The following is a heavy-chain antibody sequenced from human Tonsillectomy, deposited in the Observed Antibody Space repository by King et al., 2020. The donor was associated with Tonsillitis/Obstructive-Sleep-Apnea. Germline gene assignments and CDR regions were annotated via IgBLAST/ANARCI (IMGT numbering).Heavy chain of an antibody. CDR1: GFTFSSYA. CDR2: ISGNGGST. Sequence: VQLVESGGGLVQPGGSLRLSCAASGFTFSSYAMSWVRQAPGKGLEWVSAISGNGGSTYYADSVKGRFTVSRDNSKNTLYLQMNSLRAEDTAVYYCAKALIPGPRGVIPFDYWGQGTLVTVSS. V-gene: IGHV3-23*04. J-gene: IGHJ4*02. D-gene: IGHD3-10*01. CDR3: AKALIPGPRGVIPFDY.